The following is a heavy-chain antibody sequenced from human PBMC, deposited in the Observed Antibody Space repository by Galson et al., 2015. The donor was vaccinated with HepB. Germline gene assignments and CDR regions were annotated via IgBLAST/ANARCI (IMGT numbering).Heavy chain of an antibody. CDR3: ATLCSSASCYSDY. V-gene: IGHV3-21*01. CDR2: ISSSSTYI. D-gene: IGHD2-2*02. Sequence: SLRLSCAASGFSFSSYNMNWVRQAPGKGLEWVPFISSSSTYIHYADSVKGRFTISRDNAKNSLYLQVNSLRAEDTAVYYCATLCSSASCYSDYWGQGTLVTVSS. J-gene: IGHJ4*02. CDR1: GFSFSSYN.